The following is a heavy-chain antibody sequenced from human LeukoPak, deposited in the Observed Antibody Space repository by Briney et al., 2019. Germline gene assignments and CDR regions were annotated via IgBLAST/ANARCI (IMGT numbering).Heavy chain of an antibody. Sequence: GASVKVSCKASGYTFTSYDINWVRQATGQGLEWMGWMNPNSGNTGYAQKFKGRVTMTRNTSISTAYMELSSLRSEDTAVYYCARSRSRRGVATSLVYYYYYMDVWGKGTTVTVSS. D-gene: IGHD5-12*01. V-gene: IGHV1-8*01. CDR2: MNPNSGNT. CDR3: ARSRSRRGVATSLVYYYYYMDV. CDR1: GYTFTSYD. J-gene: IGHJ6*03.